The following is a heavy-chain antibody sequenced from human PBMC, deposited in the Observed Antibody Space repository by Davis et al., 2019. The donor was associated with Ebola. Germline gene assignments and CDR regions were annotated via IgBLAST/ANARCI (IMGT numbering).Heavy chain of an antibody. CDR2: INHSGST. V-gene: IGHV4-39*07. D-gene: IGHD6-19*01. CDR1: GGSISSSSYY. CDR3: ARGGGWLVRDY. Sequence: MPGGSLRLSCTVSGGSISSSSYYWSWIRQPPGKGLEWIGEINHSGSTNYNPSLKSRVTISVDTSKNQFSLKLSSVTAADTAVYYCARGGGWLVRDYWGQGTLVTVSS. J-gene: IGHJ4*02.